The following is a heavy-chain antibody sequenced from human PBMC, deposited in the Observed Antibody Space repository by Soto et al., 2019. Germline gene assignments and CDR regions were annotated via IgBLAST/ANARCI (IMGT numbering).Heavy chain of an antibody. J-gene: IGHJ6*03. D-gene: IGHD5-12*01. CDR2: INHSGST. CDR3: ARGSGYDFGHYYYYMDV. Sequence: SETLSLTCAVYGGSFSGYYWSWIRQPPGKGLEWIGEINHSGSTNYNPSLKSRVTISVDTSKNQFSLKLSSVTAADTAVYYCARGSGYDFGHYYYYMDVWGKGTTVTVSS. V-gene: IGHV4-34*01. CDR1: GGSFSGYY.